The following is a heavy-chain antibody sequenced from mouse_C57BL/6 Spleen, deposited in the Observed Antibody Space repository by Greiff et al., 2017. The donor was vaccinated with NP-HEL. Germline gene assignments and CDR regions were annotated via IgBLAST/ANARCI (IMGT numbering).Heavy chain of an antibody. J-gene: IGHJ4*01. CDR3: ALLLRYSATGDAMDY. Sequence: QVQLQQSGAELARPGASVKLSCKASGYTFTSYGISWVKQRPGQGLEWIGEIYPRSGNTYYNEKFKGKATLTAAQSSRTAYMELRSLTSEDSAVYFCALLLRYSATGDAMDYGGQGTSVTVSS. D-gene: IGHD1-1*01. CDR2: IYPRSGNT. CDR1: GYTFTSYG. V-gene: IGHV1-81*01.